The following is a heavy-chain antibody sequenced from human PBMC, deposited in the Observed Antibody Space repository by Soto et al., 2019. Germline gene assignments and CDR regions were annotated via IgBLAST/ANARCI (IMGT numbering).Heavy chain of an antibody. CDR3: AKDLQFFFSASDY. D-gene: IGHD1-1*01. J-gene: IGHJ4*02. CDR1: GFTFSSYG. V-gene: IGHV3-30*18. CDR2: ISYDGSNK. Sequence: GGSLRLSCAASGFTFSSYGMHWVRQAPGKGLEWVAVISYDGSNKYYADSVKGRFTISRDNSKNTLYLQMNSLRAEDTAVYYCAKDLQFFFSASDYWGQGTLVTVSS.